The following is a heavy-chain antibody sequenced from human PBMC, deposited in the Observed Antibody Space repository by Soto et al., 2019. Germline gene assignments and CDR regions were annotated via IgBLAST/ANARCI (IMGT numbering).Heavy chain of an antibody. CDR1: GFTFSSYG. D-gene: IGHD3-3*01. CDR2: ISYDGSNK. Sequence: QVQLVESGGGVVQPGRSLRLSCAASGFTFSSYGMHWVRQAPGKGLEWVAVISYDGSNKYYADSVKGRFTISRDNSKNTLYLQMNSLRAEDTAVYYCAKDREYYDFWSGYPFYYYYGMDVW. J-gene: IGHJ6*01. CDR3: AKDREYYDFWSGYPFYYYYGMDV. V-gene: IGHV3-30*18.